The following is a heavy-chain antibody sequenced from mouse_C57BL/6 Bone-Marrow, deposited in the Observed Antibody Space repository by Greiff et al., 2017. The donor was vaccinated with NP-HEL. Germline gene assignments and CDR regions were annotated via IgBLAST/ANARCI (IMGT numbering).Heavy chain of an antibody. CDR1: GFTFSSYA. V-gene: IGHV5-4*01. J-gene: IGHJ3*01. CDR2: ISDGGSYT. CDR3: ARDGDDGYYAAWFAY. Sequence: EVQLVESGGGLVKPGGSLKLSCAASGFTFSSYAMSWVRQTPEKRLEWVATISDGGSYTYYPDNVKGRLTISRDNAKNNLYMQMSHLKSEDTAMYYCARDGDDGYYAAWFAYGGQGTLVTVSA. D-gene: IGHD2-3*01.